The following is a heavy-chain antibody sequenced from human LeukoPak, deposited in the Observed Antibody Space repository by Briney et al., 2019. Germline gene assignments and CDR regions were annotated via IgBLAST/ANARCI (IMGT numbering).Heavy chain of an antibody. CDR2: ISGSGGST. Sequence: GGSLRLSCAASGFTFSSYAMSWVRQAPGKGLEWVSAISGSGGSTYYADSVKGRFTISRDNSKNTLYLQMNSLRAEDTAVYYCANVFDFWAEYSSSWLFDYWGQGTLVTVSS. J-gene: IGHJ4*02. V-gene: IGHV3-23*01. CDR1: GFTFSSYA. D-gene: IGHD6-13*01. CDR3: ANVFDFWAEYSSSWLFDY.